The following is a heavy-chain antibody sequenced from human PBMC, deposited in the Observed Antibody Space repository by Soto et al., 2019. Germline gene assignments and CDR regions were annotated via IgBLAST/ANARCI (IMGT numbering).Heavy chain of an antibody. Sequence: QVQLQESGPGLVKPSQTLSLTCTVSGGSISSGGYYWSWIRQHPGKGLEWIGYIYYSGSTYCNPSLKSRVTMSVDTSKNQFSLTLSSVTAADTAVYYCASSGYSYGPNPLLYWGQGTLVTGSS. CDR3: ASSGYSYGPNPLLY. D-gene: IGHD5-18*01. CDR2: IYYSGST. CDR1: GGSISSGGYY. J-gene: IGHJ4*02. V-gene: IGHV4-31*03.